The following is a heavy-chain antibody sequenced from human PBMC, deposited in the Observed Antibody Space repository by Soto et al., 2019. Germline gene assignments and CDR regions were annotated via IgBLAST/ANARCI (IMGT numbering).Heavy chain of an antibody. D-gene: IGHD6-19*01. Sequence: PGGSLRLSCAASGFTFRDNYMSWIRQAPGKGLEWVSYISRYSNFTNYADSVKGRFTVSRDNAKNSLYLQMNSLKVEDTAVYYCARAPGFDSGTGPLDIWGQGTMVTVSS. J-gene: IGHJ3*02. CDR3: ARAPGFDSGTGPLDI. V-gene: IGHV3-11*06. CDR1: GFTFRDNY. CDR2: ISRYSNFT.